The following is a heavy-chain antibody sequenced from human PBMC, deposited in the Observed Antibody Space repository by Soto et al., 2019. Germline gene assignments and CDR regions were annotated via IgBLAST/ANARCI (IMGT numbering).Heavy chain of an antibody. J-gene: IGHJ6*02. V-gene: IGHV4-31*03. Sequence: QVQLQESGPGLVKPSQTLSLTCTVSGGSIRSGGYYWSWVRQNPRKGLEWIGHIYYSGNTYYNPSLKSRLTISVDTSKNQFSLNLISVTAADTAVYYCARDRLMATAGTARNYFGLDVWGQGTTVTVSS. CDR3: ARDRLMATAGTARNYFGLDV. CDR1: GGSIRSGGYY. CDR2: IYYSGNT. D-gene: IGHD5-18*01.